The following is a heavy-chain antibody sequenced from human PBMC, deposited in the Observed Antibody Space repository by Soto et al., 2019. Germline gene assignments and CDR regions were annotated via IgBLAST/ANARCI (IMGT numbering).Heavy chain of an antibody. V-gene: IGHV4-34*01. Sequence: TSETLSLTCGVYGGSFRNYYWIWVRQPPGKGLEWIGEVNHSGEATYNPSLQSRITISLDTSNNQFSLKMTSVTAADTAMYFCKREERFPRSWFDPWGQGNPVAVSS. J-gene: IGHJ5*02. CDR1: GGSFRNYY. D-gene: IGHD3-10*01. CDR2: VNHSGEA. CDR3: KREERFPRSWFDP.